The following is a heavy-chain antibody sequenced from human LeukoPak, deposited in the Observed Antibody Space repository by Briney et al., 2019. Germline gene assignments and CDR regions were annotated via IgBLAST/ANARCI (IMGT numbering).Heavy chain of an antibody. Sequence: ASVKVSCKASGYTFTTFGISWVRQAPGRGLEWMGYISGRADDINVAQSFQGRPTMTTDTSTSTAYMDLESLTSDDTAVYYCARDWDGWSDCFDPWGQGTLVIVSS. CDR2: ISGRADDI. D-gene: IGHD2-15*01. CDR3: ARDWDGWSDCFDP. CDR1: GYTFTTFG. V-gene: IGHV1-18*01. J-gene: IGHJ5*02.